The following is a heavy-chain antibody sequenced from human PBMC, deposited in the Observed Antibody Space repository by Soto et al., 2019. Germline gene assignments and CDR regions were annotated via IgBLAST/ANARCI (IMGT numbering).Heavy chain of an antibody. V-gene: IGHV3-30-3*01. Sequence: GGSLRLSCAASGFTFSSYAMHWVRQAPGKGLEWVAVISYDGSNKYYADSVKGRFTISRDNSKNTLYLQMNSLRAEDTAVYYCARGSYCSSTSCYAGLVPDEYYFDYWGQGTLVTVSS. CDR1: GFTFSSYA. CDR3: ARGSYCSSTSCYAGLVPDEYYFDY. D-gene: IGHD2-2*01. CDR2: ISYDGSNK. J-gene: IGHJ4*02.